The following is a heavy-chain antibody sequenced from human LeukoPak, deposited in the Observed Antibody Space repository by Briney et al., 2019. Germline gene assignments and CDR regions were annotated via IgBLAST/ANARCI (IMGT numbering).Heavy chain of an antibody. V-gene: IGHV4-39*07. CDR2: IYYSGST. Sequence: SETLSLTCTVSGGSISSSSYYWGWIRQPPGKGLEWIGSIYYSGSTYYNPSLKSRVTISVDTSKNQFSLKLSSVTAADTAVYYCARVMSVDTAMGDAFDIWGQGTMVTVSS. D-gene: IGHD5-18*01. CDR3: ARVMSVDTAMGDAFDI. CDR1: GGSISSSSYY. J-gene: IGHJ3*02.